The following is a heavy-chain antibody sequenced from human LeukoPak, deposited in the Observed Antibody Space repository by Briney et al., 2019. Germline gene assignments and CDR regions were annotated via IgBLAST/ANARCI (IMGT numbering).Heavy chain of an antibody. Sequence: RGKLRRSSAAYRFTVSRNWRGWIRLAAGKVLKGVANINQDGNQKYYVQSVKGRFPIHRDKDKNSFFLQMNSLRDEVTSVYDCVAGEWGARDSFDLWGRGTMVTVSS. V-gene: IGHV3-7*01. CDR2: INQDGNQK. CDR1: RFTVSRNW. D-gene: IGHD1-26*01. CDR3: VAGEWGARDSFDL. J-gene: IGHJ3*01.